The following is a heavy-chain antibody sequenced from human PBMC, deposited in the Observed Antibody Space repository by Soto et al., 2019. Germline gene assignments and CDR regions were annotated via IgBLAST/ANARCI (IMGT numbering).Heavy chain of an antibody. CDR2: ISSSSSYI. D-gene: IGHD5-18*01. Sequence: EVQLVESGGGLVKPGGSLRLSCAASGFTFSSYSMNWVRQAPGKGLEWVSSISSSSSYIYYADSVKGRFTISRDNAKNSLYQQMNSLRAEDTAVYYCASDVDTAMGYWGQGTLVTVSS. J-gene: IGHJ4*02. CDR3: ASDVDTAMGY. CDR1: GFTFSSYS. V-gene: IGHV3-21*01.